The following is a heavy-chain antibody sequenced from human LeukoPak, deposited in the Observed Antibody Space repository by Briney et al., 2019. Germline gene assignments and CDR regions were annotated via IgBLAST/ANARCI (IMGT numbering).Heavy chain of an antibody. V-gene: IGHV3-23*01. J-gene: IGHJ5*02. CDR1: GFTFSSYS. CDR2: ISGSGGST. Sequence: GGSLRLSCAASGFTFSSYSMNWVRQAPGKGLEWVSAISGSGGSTYYADSVKGRFTISRDNSKNTLYLQMNSLRAEDTAVYYCAKDSFLVLGWFDPWGQGTLVTVSS. CDR3: AKDSFLVLGWFDP. D-gene: IGHD3-3*02.